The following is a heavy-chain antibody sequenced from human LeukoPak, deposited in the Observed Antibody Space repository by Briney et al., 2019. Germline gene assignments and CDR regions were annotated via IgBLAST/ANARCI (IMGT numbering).Heavy chain of an antibody. CDR2: IYYSGST. D-gene: IGHD4-17*01. V-gene: IGHV4-39*07. CDR1: GGSISSYY. CDR3: ARGHTTVTPFDY. Sequence: PSETLSLTCTVSGGSISSYYWGWIRQPPGKGLEWIGSIYYSGSTYYNPSLKSRVTISVDTSKNQFSLKLSSVTAADTAVYYCARGHTTVTPFDYWGQGTLVTVSS. J-gene: IGHJ4*02.